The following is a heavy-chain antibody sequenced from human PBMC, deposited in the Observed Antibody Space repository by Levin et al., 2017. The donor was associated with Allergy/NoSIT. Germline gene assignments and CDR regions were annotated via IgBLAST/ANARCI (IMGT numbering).Heavy chain of an antibody. CDR2: ISSSGDST. CDR1: GFTFRSSA. D-gene: IGHD1-14*01. CDR3: AKHRGGFEY. Sequence: LSLTCAASGFTFRSSAMSWVRQAPGKGLEWVSTISSSGDSTYYADSVKGRFTISRDNSKNTLYLQMNSLRAEDTAVYYCAKHRGGFEYWGQGTLVTVSS. J-gene: IGHJ4*02. V-gene: IGHV3-23*01.